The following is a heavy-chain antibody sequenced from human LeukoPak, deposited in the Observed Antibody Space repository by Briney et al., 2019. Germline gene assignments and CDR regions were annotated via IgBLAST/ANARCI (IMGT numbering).Heavy chain of an antibody. D-gene: IGHD6-19*01. J-gene: IGHJ4*02. CDR1: GGSFSGYY. CDR2: INHSGST. CDR3: ARGAVAGTY. V-gene: IGHV4-34*01. Sequence: SETLSLTCAAYGGSFSGYYWSWIRQPPGKGLEWIGEINHSGSTNYNPSLKSRVTISVDTSKNQFSLKLSSVTAADTAVYYCARGAVAGTYWGQGTLVTVSS.